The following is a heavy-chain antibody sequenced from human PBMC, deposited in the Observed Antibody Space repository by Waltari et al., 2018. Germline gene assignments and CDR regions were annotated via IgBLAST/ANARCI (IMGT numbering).Heavy chain of an antibody. D-gene: IGHD4-17*01. J-gene: IGHJ6*02. Sequence: QLQLQESGPGLVKPSETLSLTCTVSGGSISSSSYYWGWIRQPPGKGLEWIGSIYYSGSTYYSPSLKSRVTISVDTSKTQFSLKLSSVTAADTAVYYCARGPVTTLGVYYYGMDVWGQGTTVTVSS. CDR2: IYYSGST. CDR1: GGSISSSSYY. CDR3: ARGPVTTLGVYYYGMDV. V-gene: IGHV4-39*07.